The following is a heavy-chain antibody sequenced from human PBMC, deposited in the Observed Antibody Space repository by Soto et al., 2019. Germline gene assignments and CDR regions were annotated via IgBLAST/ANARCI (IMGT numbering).Heavy chain of an antibody. CDR2: ISLYSDGT. CDR3: ARDGSYNWNYVRFDP. V-gene: IGHV1-2*02. Sequence: GAAVKVSCKTSGYTFSNYGIPWVRQAPGQPLEWLGWISLYSDGTNYAQKFQGRVTMTRDTSISTAYMELSRLRSDDTAVYYCARDGSYNWNYVRFDPWGQGTLVTVSS. D-gene: IGHD1-7*01. CDR1: GYTFSNYG. J-gene: IGHJ5*02.